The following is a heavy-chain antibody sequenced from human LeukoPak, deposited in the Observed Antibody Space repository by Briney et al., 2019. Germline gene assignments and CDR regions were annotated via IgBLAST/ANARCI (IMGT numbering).Heavy chain of an antibody. CDR1: GGSISSGTYY. J-gene: IGHJ4*02. V-gene: IGHV4-61*01. D-gene: IGHD3-10*01. CDR3: ASASRGIFDY. CDR2: IYYSGST. Sequence: PSETLSLTCIVSGGSISSGTYYWGWIRQPPGKGLEWIAYIYYSGSTNYNPSLKSRVTISIDTSNNQFSLKLSSVTAADTAVYYCASASRGIFDYWGQGTLVAVSS.